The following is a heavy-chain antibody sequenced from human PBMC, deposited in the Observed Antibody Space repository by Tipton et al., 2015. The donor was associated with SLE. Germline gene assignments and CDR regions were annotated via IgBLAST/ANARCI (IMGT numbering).Heavy chain of an antibody. D-gene: IGHD3-16*02. CDR1: GGSFSGYY. CDR3: ARGPMRVWGSYRYRPDAFDV. V-gene: IGHV4-34*01. Sequence: TLSLTCAVYGGSFSGYYWSWIRQPPGKGLEWIGEINHSGSTNYNPSLKSRVTISVDTSKNQFSLKLSSVTAADTAVYYCARGPMRVWGSYRYRPDAFDVWGQGTMVTVSS. CDR2: INHSGST. J-gene: IGHJ3*01.